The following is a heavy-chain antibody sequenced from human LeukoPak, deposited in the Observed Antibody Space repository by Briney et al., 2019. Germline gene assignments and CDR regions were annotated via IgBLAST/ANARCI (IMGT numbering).Heavy chain of an antibody. CDR2: IIPIFGTA. Sequence: SVKVSCKASGGTFSSYAISWVRQAPGQGLEWMGGIIPIFGTANYTQKFQGRVTITTDESTSTAYMELSSLRSEDTAVYYCARASTDYGDFDYWGQGTLVTVSS. CDR1: GGTFSSYA. D-gene: IGHD4-17*01. J-gene: IGHJ4*02. CDR3: ARASTDYGDFDY. V-gene: IGHV1-69*05.